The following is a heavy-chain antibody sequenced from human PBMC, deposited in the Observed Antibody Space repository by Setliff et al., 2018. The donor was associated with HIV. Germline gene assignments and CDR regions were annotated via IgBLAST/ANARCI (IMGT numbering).Heavy chain of an antibody. D-gene: IGHD6-13*01. J-gene: IGHJ4*02. CDR1: GGSINSTSYY. V-gene: IGHV4-39*01. Sequence: SETLSLTCTVSGGSINSTSYYWGWIRQPPGKGLEWIGSIYYSGSTYYTPSLKSRVTISVDTSQNQFSLKLNSVTAADTAVYYCARRGVAEAGSDSWGQGPLVTVSS. CDR3: ARRGVAEAGSDS. CDR2: IYYSGST.